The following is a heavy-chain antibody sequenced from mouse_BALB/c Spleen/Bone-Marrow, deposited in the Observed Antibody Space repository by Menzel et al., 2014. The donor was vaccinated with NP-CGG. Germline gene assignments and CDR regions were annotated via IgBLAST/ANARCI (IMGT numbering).Heavy chain of an antibody. CDR3: ARGGYYKYDEDAMDY. CDR1: GFSLTSYG. CDR2: IWAGGIT. V-gene: IGHV2-9*02. D-gene: IGHD2-14*01. J-gene: IGHJ4*01. Sequence: VKVEESGPGLVAPSQSLSITCTVSGFSLTSYGVHWVRQPPGKGLEWLGVIWAGGITNYNSTLMSRLSINKDDSKSKVFLKMNSLQTDDTAMYYCARGGYYKYDEDAMDYWGQGTSVTVSS.